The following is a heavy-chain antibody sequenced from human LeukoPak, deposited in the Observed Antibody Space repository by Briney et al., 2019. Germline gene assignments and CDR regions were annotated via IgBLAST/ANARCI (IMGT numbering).Heavy chain of an antibody. CDR1: GFIFSSYA. J-gene: IGHJ4*02. Sequence: GGSLRLSCAASGFIFSSYAMSWVRQAPGKGLEWVSTISGSGGSTYYADSVKGRFTISRDNSKNTLYLQINSLRAEDTAVYYCAKKSPYGGADYWGQGTLVTVSS. CDR3: AKKSPYGGADY. V-gene: IGHV3-23*01. CDR2: ISGSGGST. D-gene: IGHD4/OR15-4a*01.